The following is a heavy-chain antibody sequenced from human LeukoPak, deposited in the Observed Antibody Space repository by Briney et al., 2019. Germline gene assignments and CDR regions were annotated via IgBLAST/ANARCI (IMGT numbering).Heavy chain of an antibody. CDR2: IYYSGNT. V-gene: IGHV4-59*01. D-gene: IGHD1-1*01. CDR3: ARDATGQGSFYYYGMDV. CDR1: GGSINSYY. Sequence: SETLSLTCTVSGGSINSYYWSWIRQPPGKGLEWIGYIYYSGNTNYNPSLKSRVTISVDTSKNQFSLKLSSVTAADTAVYYCARDATGQGSFYYYGMDVWGQGTTVTVSS. J-gene: IGHJ6*02.